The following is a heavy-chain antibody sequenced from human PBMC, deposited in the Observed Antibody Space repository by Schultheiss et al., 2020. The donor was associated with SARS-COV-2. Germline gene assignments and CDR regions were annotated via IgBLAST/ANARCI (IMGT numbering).Heavy chain of an antibody. V-gene: IGHV3-23*01. D-gene: IGHD2-2*01. Sequence: GESLKISCAASGFTFSSYAMTWVRQAPGKGLEWVSAISGSGGSTYYADSVKGRFTISRDNSKNTLYVQMNRLRAEDTAVYYCARDGDIVVVPAAWNYYYGMDVWGQGTTVTVSS. CDR1: GFTFSSYA. CDR3: ARDGDIVVVPAAWNYYYGMDV. CDR2: ISGSGGST. J-gene: IGHJ6*02.